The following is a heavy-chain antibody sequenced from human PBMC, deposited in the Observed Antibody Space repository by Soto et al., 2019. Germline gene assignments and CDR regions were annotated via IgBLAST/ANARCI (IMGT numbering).Heavy chain of an antibody. CDR2: INPYNGNT. D-gene: IGHD3-16*01. V-gene: IGHV1-18*04. CDR3: ARANVVLGGFDY. CDR1: GYSLTNYG. Sequence: QVQLVQSGAEVKKPGASVRVSCKASGYSLTNYGVNWVRQAPGQGLEWMGWINPYNGNTNYAQKVQGRVTMTTDTSTNTAYMDLRSLRSDDTAMYYCARANVVLGGFDYWGQGTLVTVSS. J-gene: IGHJ4*02.